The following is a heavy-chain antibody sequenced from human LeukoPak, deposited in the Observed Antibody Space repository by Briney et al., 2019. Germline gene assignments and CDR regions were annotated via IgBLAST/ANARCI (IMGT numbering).Heavy chain of an antibody. D-gene: IGHD3-10*01. V-gene: IGHV1-8*01. J-gene: IGHJ4*02. CDR1: GYTFTSYD. CDR2: MNPNSGNT. CDR3: ARGPPITTVRGVPYC. Sequence: ASVKVSCKASGYTFTSYDINWVRQATGQGLEWMGWMNPNSGNTGYAQKFQGRVTMTRDTSISTAYMELSSLRSDDTAVYYCARGPPITTVRGVPYCWGQGTLVTVSS.